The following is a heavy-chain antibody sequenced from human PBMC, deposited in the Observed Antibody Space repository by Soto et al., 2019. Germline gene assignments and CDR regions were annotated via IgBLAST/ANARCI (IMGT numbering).Heavy chain of an antibody. V-gene: IGHV3-21*01. Sequence: GGSLRLSCAASGFTFSSYSMNWVRQAPGKGLEWVSSISSSSSYIYYADSVKGRFTISRDNAKNSLYLQMNSLRAEDTAVYYCARDYNSPLDYGDSFDYWGQGTLVTVSS. CDR3: ARDYNSPLDYGDSFDY. D-gene: IGHD4-17*01. J-gene: IGHJ4*02. CDR1: GFTFSSYS. CDR2: ISSSSSYI.